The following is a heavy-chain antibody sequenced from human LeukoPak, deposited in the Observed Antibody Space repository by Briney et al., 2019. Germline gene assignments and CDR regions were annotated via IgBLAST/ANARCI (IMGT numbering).Heavy chain of an antibody. Sequence: GGSLRLSCAASGSTVGSNYMSWVRQAPGKGLEWVSVIYSGGSTYYAGSVKGRFTISRDNSKNTLYLQMNSLRAEDTAVYYCARGYCSGGSCYHYYYFDYWGQGTLVTVSS. D-gene: IGHD2-15*01. V-gene: IGHV3-66*01. CDR1: GSTVGSNY. CDR3: ARGYCSGGSCYHYYYFDY. J-gene: IGHJ4*02. CDR2: IYSGGST.